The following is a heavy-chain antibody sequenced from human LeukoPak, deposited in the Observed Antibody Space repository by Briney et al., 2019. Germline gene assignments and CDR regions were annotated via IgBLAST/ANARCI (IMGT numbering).Heavy chain of an antibody. CDR2: ISAYNGNT. J-gene: IGHJ5*02. D-gene: IGHD2-2*01. V-gene: IGHV1-18*01. CDR3: ARSCSRLLKVLCWFDP. Sequence: GASVKVSCKASGYTFTSYGISWVRQAPGQGLEWMGWISAYNGNTNYAQKLQGRVTMTSDTSTSTAYMELRSLRSDDTAVYYCARSCSRLLKVLCWFDPWGQGTLVTVSS. CDR1: GYTFTSYG.